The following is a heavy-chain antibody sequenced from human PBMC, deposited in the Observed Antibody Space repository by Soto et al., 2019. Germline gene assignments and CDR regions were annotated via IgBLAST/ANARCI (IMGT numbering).Heavy chain of an antibody. V-gene: IGHV3-7*03. CDR2: IRQDGSEE. CDR3: MTTTRGGPFDY. J-gene: IGHJ4*02. CDR1: GFDFSSYW. Sequence: EVQLVESGGDLVQPGGSLRLSCAASGFDFSSYWMTWVRQAPGKGLQGVAIIRQDGSEEKYVDSVRGRFTISRDNAKNLVYLQMNSLRAEDTAVYYCMTTTRGGPFDYWGRGTLVTVSS. D-gene: IGHD1-1*01.